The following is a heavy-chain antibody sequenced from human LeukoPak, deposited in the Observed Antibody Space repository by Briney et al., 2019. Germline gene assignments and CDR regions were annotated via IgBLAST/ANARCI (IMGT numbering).Heavy chain of an antibody. Sequence: SGGSLRLSCAASGFTFSSYSMNWVRQAPGKGLEWVSSISSGSSYIYYADSVKGRFTISRDNAKNSLYLQMNSLRAEDTAVYYCARDLGTTGSPFDYWGQGTLVTVSS. V-gene: IGHV3-21*01. J-gene: IGHJ4*02. CDR1: GFTFSSYS. D-gene: IGHD1-1*01. CDR3: ARDLGTTGSPFDY. CDR2: ISSGSSYI.